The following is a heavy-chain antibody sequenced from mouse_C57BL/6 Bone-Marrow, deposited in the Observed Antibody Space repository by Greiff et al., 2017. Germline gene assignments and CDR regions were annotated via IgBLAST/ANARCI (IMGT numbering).Heavy chain of an antibody. CDR2: ISSGGSYT. CDR3: ARLHYYGSSYGFAD. D-gene: IGHD1-1*01. J-gene: IGHJ3*01. CDR1: GFTFSSYG. Sequence: DVKLVESGGDLVKPGGSLKLSCAASGFTFSSYGMSWVRQTPDKRLEWVATISSGGSYTYYPDSVKGRFTISRDNAKNTLYLQMSSLKSEDTAMYYCARLHYYGSSYGFADWGQGTLVTVSA. V-gene: IGHV5-6*02.